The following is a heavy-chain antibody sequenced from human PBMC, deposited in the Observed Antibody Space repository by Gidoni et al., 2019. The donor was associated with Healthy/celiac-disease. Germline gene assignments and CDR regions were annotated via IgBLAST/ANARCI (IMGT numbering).Heavy chain of an antibody. V-gene: IGHV3-21*01. CDR1: GVTFSSYS. CDR2: ISSSSSYI. D-gene: IGHD3-22*01. Sequence: EVQLVESGGGLVKPGGSLRLSCAASGVTFSSYSMNWVRQAPGKGLEWVSSISSSSSYIYYADSVKGRFTISRDNAKNSLYLQMNSLRAEDTAVYYCARDVERITMIVVVKNYYGMDVWGQGTTVTVSS. CDR3: ARDVERITMIVVVKNYYGMDV. J-gene: IGHJ6*02.